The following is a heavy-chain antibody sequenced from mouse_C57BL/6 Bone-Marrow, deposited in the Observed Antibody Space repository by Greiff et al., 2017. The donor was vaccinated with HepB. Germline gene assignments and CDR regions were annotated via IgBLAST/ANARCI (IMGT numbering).Heavy chain of an antibody. CDR1: GYTFTDYY. Sequence: EVQLQQSGPELVKPGASVKISCKASGYTFTDYYMNWVKQSHGKSLEWIGDINPNNGGTSYNQKFKGKATLTVDKSSSTAYMELRSLTSEDSAVYYGASGYDYDPFDFWGRGTTLTVSS. CDR3: ASGYDYDPFDF. J-gene: IGHJ2*01. D-gene: IGHD2-4*01. V-gene: IGHV1-26*01. CDR2: INPNNGGT.